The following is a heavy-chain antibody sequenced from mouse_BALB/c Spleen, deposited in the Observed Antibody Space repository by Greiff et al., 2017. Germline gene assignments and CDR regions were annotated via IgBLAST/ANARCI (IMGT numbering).Heavy chain of an antibody. CDR1: GYTFTSYW. CDR2: IDPSDSYT. J-gene: IGHJ2*01. Sequence: QVQLKQSGAELVKPGASVKLSCKASGYTFTSYWMHWVKQRPGQGLEWIGEIDPSDSYTNYNQKFKGKATLTVDKSSSTAYMQLSSLTSEDSAVYYCARGTTVVAPYFDYWGQGTTLTVSS. V-gene: IGHV1-69*02. D-gene: IGHD1-1*01. CDR3: ARGTTVVAPYFDY.